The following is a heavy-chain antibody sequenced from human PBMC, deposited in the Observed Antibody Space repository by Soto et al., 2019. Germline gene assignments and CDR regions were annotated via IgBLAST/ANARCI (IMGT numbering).Heavy chain of an antibody. CDR3: AGNYDILPARDY. V-gene: IGHV3-66*01. D-gene: IGHD3-9*01. J-gene: IGHJ4*02. CDR1: GFTVSSNY. CDR2: IYSGGSK. Sequence: GGSLRLSCAASGFTVSSNYMSWVRQAPGKGLEWVSVIYSGGSKYYADFVKGRFTITRDNSKNTLYLQMNSMRDEDTVVYYCAGNYDILPARDYWGQGTLVTVSS.